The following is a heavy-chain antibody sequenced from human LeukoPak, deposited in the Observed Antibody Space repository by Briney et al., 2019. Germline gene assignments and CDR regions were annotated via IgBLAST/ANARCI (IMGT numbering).Heavy chain of an antibody. Sequence: GGSVRLSCAASGFTFSSYWMHWVRQAPGKGLVWVSRINSDGSSTSYADSVKGRFTISRDNAKNTLYLQMNSLRAEDTAVYYCAHYSSSWYGDYFDYWGQGTLVTVSS. V-gene: IGHV3-74*01. CDR2: INSDGSST. CDR1: GFTFSSYW. J-gene: IGHJ4*02. CDR3: AHYSSSWYGDYFDY. D-gene: IGHD6-13*01.